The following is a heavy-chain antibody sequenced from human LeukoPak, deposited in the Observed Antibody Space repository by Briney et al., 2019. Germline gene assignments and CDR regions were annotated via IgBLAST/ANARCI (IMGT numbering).Heavy chain of an antibody. CDR2: IYTSGST. D-gene: IGHD6-13*01. J-gene: IGHJ6*03. CDR3: ARVSYSSRDYYNYMDV. CDR1: GGSISSYY. Sequence: SETLSLTCTVSGGSISSYYWSWIRQPPGKGLEWIGRIYTSGSTNYNPSLKSRVTISVDTSKNQFSLKLSSVTAADTAVYYCARVSYSSRDYYNYMDVWGKGTTVTVSS. V-gene: IGHV4-4*08.